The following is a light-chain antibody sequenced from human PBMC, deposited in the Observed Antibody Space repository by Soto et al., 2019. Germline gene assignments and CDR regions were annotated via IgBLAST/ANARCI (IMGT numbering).Light chain of an antibody. CDR3: QQHGSSLPST. J-gene: IGKJ5*01. Sequence: EIVLTQSPGTLSLSPGERATLSCRASQSVSSSSLAWYQQKPGQAPRLLIYGSSSRATGIPGRFSGSGSGTDFTLTISRLEPEDFAVFFCQQHGSSLPSTFGQGKRLEIK. CDR1: QSVSSSS. CDR2: GSS. V-gene: IGKV3-20*01.